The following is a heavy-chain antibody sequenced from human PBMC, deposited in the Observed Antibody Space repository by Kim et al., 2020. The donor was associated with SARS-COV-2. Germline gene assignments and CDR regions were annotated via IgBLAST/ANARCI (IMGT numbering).Heavy chain of an antibody. V-gene: IGHV3-21*01. Sequence: GGSLRLSCAASGFTFSSYSMNWVRQAPGKGLEWVSSISSSSSYIYYADSVKGRFTISRDNAKNSLYLQMNSLRAEDTAVYYCASGEVAVAGTGYYYYGMDVWGQGTTVTVSS. J-gene: IGHJ6*02. CDR1: GFTFSSYS. D-gene: IGHD6-19*01. CDR3: ASGEVAVAGTGYYYYGMDV. CDR2: ISSSSSYI.